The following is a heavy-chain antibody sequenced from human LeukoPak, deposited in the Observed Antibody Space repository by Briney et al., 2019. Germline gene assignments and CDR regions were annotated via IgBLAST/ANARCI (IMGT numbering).Heavy chain of an antibody. CDR2: INHSGST. CDR1: GDSISKYY. J-gene: IGHJ4*02. CDR3: ARGLRRSISGLGY. D-gene: IGHD4-17*01. Sequence: SETLSLTCTVSGDSISKYYWSWIRQPPGKGLEWIGEINHSGSTNYNPSLKSRVTISVDTSKNQFSLKLSSVTAADTAVYYCARGLRRSISGLGYWGQGTLVTVSS. V-gene: IGHV4-34*01.